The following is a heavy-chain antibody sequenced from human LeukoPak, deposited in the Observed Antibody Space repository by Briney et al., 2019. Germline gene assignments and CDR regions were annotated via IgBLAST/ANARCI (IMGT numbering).Heavy chain of an antibody. CDR1: GFTFSSYA. CDR2: ISGSGGST. Sequence: GGSLRLSCAASGFTFSSYAMSWARQAPGKGLEWVSAISGSGGSTYYADSVKGRFTISRDNSKNTLYLQMNSLRAEDTAVYYCAKRGTYSSSGDYWGQGTLVTVSS. V-gene: IGHV3-23*01. D-gene: IGHD6-13*01. J-gene: IGHJ4*02. CDR3: AKRGTYSSSGDY.